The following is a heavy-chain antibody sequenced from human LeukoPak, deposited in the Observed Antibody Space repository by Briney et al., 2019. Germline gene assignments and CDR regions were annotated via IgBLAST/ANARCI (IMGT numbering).Heavy chain of an antibody. Sequence: PGGSLRLSCAASGFTFSSYAMHWVRQAPGKGLEWVSYISSSGSTIYYADSVKGRFTISRDNAKNSLYLQMNSLRAEDTAVYYCARDLEQQSFDYWGQGTLVTVSS. CDR3: ARDLEQQSFDY. CDR2: ISSSGSTI. J-gene: IGHJ4*02. CDR1: GFTFSSYA. D-gene: IGHD6-13*01. V-gene: IGHV3-48*04.